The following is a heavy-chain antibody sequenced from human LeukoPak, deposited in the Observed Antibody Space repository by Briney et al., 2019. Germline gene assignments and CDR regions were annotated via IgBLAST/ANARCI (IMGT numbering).Heavy chain of an antibody. CDR2: INPNSGGT. J-gene: IGHJ4*02. CDR3: ARGCDSSGYYLGY. D-gene: IGHD3-22*01. V-gene: IGHV1-2*02. CDR1: GYTFTGYY. Sequence: ASVKVSCKASGYTFTGYYMHWVRQAPGQGLEWMGWINPNSGGTNYAQKFQGRVTMTRDTSISTAYMELSRLRSDDTAVYYCARGCDSSGYYLGYWGQGTLVTVSS.